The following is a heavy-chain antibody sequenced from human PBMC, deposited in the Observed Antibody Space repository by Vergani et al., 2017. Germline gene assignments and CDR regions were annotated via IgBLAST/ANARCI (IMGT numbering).Heavy chain of an antibody. CDR2: ISAYNGNT. J-gene: IGHJ4*02. CDR1: GHTFTSYG. V-gene: IGHV1-18*01. CDR3: ARGDYCSGGSCYVFPGVQGY. Sequence: QVQLVQSGAEVKKPGASVKVSCKASGHTFTSYGISWVRQAPGQGLEWMGWISAYNGNTNYAQKLQGRVTMTTDTSTSTAYMELRSLRSDDTAVYYCARGDYCSGGSCYVFPGVQGYWCQGTLVTVSS. D-gene: IGHD2-15*01.